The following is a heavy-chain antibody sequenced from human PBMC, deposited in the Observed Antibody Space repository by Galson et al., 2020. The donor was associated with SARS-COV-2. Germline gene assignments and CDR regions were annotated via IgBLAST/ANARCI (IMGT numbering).Heavy chain of an antibody. D-gene: IGHD3-9*01. J-gene: IGHJ4*02. CDR2: IYYTESN. Sequence: SETLSLTCTVSGGSISSSNYYWGWVRQPPGEGLEWIGSIYYTESNYYNPSLTSRVTMSVDTSRNQFSLKLSSVTAADTAVYYCARQILTGYYSFYYFNFWGQGTLVTVSS. CDR1: GGSISSSNYY. V-gene: IGHV4-39*01. CDR3: ARQILTGYYSFYYFNF.